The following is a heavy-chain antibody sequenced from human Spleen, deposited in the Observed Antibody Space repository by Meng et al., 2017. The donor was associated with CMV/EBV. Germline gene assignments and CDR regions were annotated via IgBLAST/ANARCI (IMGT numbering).Heavy chain of an antibody. CDR1: GGTFSSYS. D-gene: IGHD3-3*01. CDR2: IVPIFGTP. Sequence: SVKVSCKASGGTFSSYSINWVRLAPGQGLEWMGGIVPIFGTPNYAQRFQGRVTISADMSTSTAYMDMSSLRSEDTAVYYCARDFPGRSGIFGVADDAFGVWGQGTMVTVSS. V-gene: IGHV1-69*06. J-gene: IGHJ3*01. CDR3: ARDFPGRSGIFGVADDAFGV.